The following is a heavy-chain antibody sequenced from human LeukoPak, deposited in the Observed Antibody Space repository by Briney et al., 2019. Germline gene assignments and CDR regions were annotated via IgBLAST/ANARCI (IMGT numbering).Heavy chain of an antibody. Sequence: PTGGSLRLSCAASGFTFSSYWMSWVRQAPGKGLEWVANIKQDGSEKYYVDSVKGRFTISRDNAKNPLYLQMNSLRAEDTAVYYCARDDGYGGNPGYFDYWGQGTLVTVSS. J-gene: IGHJ4*02. V-gene: IGHV3-7*01. CDR2: IKQDGSEK. D-gene: IGHD4-23*01. CDR3: ARDDGYGGNPGYFDY. CDR1: GFTFSSYW.